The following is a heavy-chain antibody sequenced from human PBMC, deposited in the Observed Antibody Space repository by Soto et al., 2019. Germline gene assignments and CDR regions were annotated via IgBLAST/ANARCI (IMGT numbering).Heavy chain of an antibody. D-gene: IGHD3-10*01. Sequence: GGSLRLSCAASGFTFSSYSMNWVRQAPGKGLDWFSSISISSSYIYYADSVKGRFTISRDNAKNSLYLQMNSLRAEDTAVYYCARDQGYYGSGRITMDVWGQGTTVTVSS. CDR1: GFTFSSYS. V-gene: IGHV3-21*01. CDR3: ARDQGYYGSGRITMDV. CDR2: ISISSSYI. J-gene: IGHJ6*02.